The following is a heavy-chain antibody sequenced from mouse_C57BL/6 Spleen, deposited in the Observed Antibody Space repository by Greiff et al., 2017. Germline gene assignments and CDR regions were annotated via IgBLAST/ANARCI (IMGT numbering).Heavy chain of an antibody. V-gene: IGHV1-19*01. J-gene: IGHJ3*01. D-gene: IGHD1-1*01. CDR2: INPYNGGT. Sequence: VQLQQSGPVLVKPGASVKMSCKASGYTFTDYYMNWVKQSHGKSLEWIGVINPYNGGTSYNQKFKGKATLTVDKSSSTAYMELNSLTSEDSAVYYCARGLLRSPFAYWGQGTLVTVSA. CDR3: ARGLLRSPFAY. CDR1: GYTFTDYY.